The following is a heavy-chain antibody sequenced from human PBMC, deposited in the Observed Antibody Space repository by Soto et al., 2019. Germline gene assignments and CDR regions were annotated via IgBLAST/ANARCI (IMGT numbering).Heavy chain of an antibody. Sequence: QVQLVESGGGVVQPGKSLRLSCAASGLTFSNFGMHWVRQAPGKGLEWVAVVSAAGGTTYYADSVKGRSTISRDNSKDTMYLQIDSLRPEDAGVYFCAKEYCSGRSCNPTYYFDSWGLGTLVTVSS. D-gene: IGHD2-15*01. CDR1: GLTFSNFG. CDR3: AKEYCSGRSCNPTYYFDS. CDR2: VSAAGGTT. J-gene: IGHJ4*02. V-gene: IGHV3-30*18.